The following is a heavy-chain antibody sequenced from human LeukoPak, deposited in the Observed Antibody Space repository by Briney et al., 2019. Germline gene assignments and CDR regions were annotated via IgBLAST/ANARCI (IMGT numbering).Heavy chain of an antibody. J-gene: IGHJ2*01. D-gene: IGHD3-22*01. CDR3: AKGGYSIYWYFDL. CDR2: IWYDGTYK. CDR1: GFTLTSFG. Sequence: GRSLRLSCAASGFTLTSFGFHWVRQAPGKRLEWVAVIWYDGTYKRYADPVRGRFTISRDNSKNTLYLQMNSLGAEDTAVYYCAKGGYSIYWYFDLWGRGTLVTVPS. V-gene: IGHV3-33*06.